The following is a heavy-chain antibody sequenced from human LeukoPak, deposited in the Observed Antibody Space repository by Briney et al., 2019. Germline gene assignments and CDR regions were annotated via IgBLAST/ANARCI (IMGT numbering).Heavy chain of an antibody. CDR1: GPTFSSYT. CDR3: ARGIAAAGPPEY. Sequence: SVKLSCKASGPTFSSYTISWVRQAPGQGLEWMGRIIPILGIANYAHKFQGRVTITADKSTSTAYMELSSLRSEDTAVYYCARGIAAAGPPEYWGQGTLVTVSS. J-gene: IGHJ4*02. D-gene: IGHD6-13*01. CDR2: IIPILGIA. V-gene: IGHV1-69*02.